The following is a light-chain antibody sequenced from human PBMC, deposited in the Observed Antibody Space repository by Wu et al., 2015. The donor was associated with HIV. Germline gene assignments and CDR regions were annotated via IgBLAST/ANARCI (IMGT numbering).Light chain of an antibody. J-gene: IGKJ2*03. CDR2: DAS. Sequence: EIVMTQSPATLSVSPGDRATLSCRASQSVSSNLAWYQLKPGQAPRLLIYDASTRATGIPPRFSGSGSGTEFTLTISTMQSEDFAVYYCQQYNDWPPPYGFGQGTKLEIK. V-gene: IGKV3-15*01. CDR1: QSVSSN. CDR3: QQYNDWPPPYG.